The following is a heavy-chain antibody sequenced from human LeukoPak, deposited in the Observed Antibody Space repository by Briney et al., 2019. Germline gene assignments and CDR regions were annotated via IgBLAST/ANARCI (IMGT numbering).Heavy chain of an antibody. J-gene: IGHJ5*02. CDR3: ASLRYDSSAYDHPLPHH. V-gene: IGHV4-34*01. CDR1: GGSFSAYY. Sequence: SETLSLTCAVYGGSFSAYYWSWIRQPPGKGLEWIGEINHSGRPNYSPSLKSRVTISVDMSKNEFSLRLSSVTAADTAMYYRASLRYDSSAYDHPLPHHWGQGTLVTVSS. D-gene: IGHD3-22*01. CDR2: INHSGRP.